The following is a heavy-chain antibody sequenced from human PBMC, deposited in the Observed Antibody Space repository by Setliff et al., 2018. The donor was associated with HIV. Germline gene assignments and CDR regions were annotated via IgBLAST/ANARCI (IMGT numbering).Heavy chain of an antibody. V-gene: IGHV1-18*01. D-gene: IGHD5-12*01. J-gene: IGHJ4*02. CDR3: ATDGIGGWLRPMPDY. CDR1: GFSFTKYG. Sequence: ASVKVSCKASGFSFTKYGFSWVRQAPGQGLEWMGWISAYNGNTNYGQKLQGRLTMTTDTSTTTAYMELRSLRSDDTAVYYCATDGIGGWLRPMPDYWGQGTQVTVSS. CDR2: ISAYNGNT.